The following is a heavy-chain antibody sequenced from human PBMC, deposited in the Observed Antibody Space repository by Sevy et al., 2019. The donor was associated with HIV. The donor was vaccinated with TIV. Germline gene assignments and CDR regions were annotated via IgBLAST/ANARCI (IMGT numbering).Heavy chain of an antibody. J-gene: IGHJ4*02. Sequence: GGSLRLSCAASGFTFSSYAMSWVRQAPGKGLEWVSAISGRGSRTYFADSVKGRSAFSRDNSKNTLYLQMNNMRVEDTAVYYCAKEDVAVAGIFDYWGQGTLVTVSS. D-gene: IGHD6-19*01. CDR2: ISGRGSRT. CDR3: AKEDVAVAGIFDY. V-gene: IGHV3-23*01. CDR1: GFTFSSYA.